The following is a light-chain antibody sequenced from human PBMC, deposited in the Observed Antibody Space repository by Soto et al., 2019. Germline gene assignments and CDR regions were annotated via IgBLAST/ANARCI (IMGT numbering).Light chain of an antibody. Sequence: QSVLTQPASVSGSPGQSITISCTGTSSDVGGYVYVSWYQQHPGKAPTLLIYEVSKRPSGVSNRFSGSRSGNTASLTISGLQAEDEADYHCSSYRYSNTYIFGTGTKVTV. J-gene: IGLJ1*01. V-gene: IGLV2-14*01. CDR2: EVS. CDR3: SSYRYSNTYI. CDR1: SSDVGGYVY.